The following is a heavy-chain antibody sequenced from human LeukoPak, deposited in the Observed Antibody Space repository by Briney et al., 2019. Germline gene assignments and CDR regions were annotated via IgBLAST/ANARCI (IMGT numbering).Heavy chain of an antibody. D-gene: IGHD3-16*01. J-gene: IGHJ6*03. Sequence: PGGSLRLSCAASGFAFSNFAMSWVHQAPGKGLEWVSAMSGSGDGTYYADSVKGRFTISRDNSKNTLYLQMNGLRAEDTAVYYCAKMMGQRLYDYCMDVWGKGTTVTVSS. V-gene: IGHV3-23*01. CDR1: GFAFSNFA. CDR2: MSGSGDGT. CDR3: AKMMGQRLYDYCMDV.